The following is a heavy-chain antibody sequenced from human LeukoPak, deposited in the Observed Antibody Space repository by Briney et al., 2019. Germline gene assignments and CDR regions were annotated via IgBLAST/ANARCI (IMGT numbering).Heavy chain of an antibody. CDR1: GGSISSYY. J-gene: IGHJ5*02. CDR3: ARDLSWGEPPFNWFDP. Sequence: PSETLSLTCTVSGGSISSYYWSWIRQPAGKGLEWIGRIYTSGSTNYNPSLKSRVTMSVDTSKNQFSLKLSSVTAADTAVYYCARDLSWGEPPFNWFDPWGQGTLVTVSS. CDR2: IYTSGST. D-gene: IGHD7-27*01. V-gene: IGHV4-4*07.